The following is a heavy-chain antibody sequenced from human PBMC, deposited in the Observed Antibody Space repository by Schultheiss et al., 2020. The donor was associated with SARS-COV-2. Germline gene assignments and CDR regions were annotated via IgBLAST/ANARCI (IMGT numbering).Heavy chain of an antibody. Sequence: GGSLRLSCAASGFTFSSYAMHWVRQAPGKGLEWVAVISYDGSNKYYADSVKGRFTISRDNAKNSLYLQMNSLRAEDTAVYYCASLPGRGADLWFGELPSFDYYYYGMDVWGQGTTVTVSS. CDR2: ISYDGSNK. CDR1: GFTFSSYA. CDR3: ASLPGRGADLWFGELPSFDYYYYGMDV. V-gene: IGHV3-30*07. D-gene: IGHD3-10*01. J-gene: IGHJ6*02.